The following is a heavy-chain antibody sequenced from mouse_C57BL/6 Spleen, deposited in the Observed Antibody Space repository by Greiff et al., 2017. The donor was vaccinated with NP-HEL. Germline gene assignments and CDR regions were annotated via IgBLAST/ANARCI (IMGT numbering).Heavy chain of an antibody. CDR1: GYTFTSYW. CDR3: ARRVDCDY. Sequence: QVHVKQPGAELVKPGASVKLSCKASGYTFTSYWMQWVKQRPGQGLEWIGEIDPSDSYTNYNQKFKGKATLTVDTSSSTAYMQLSSLTSEDSAVYYCARRVDCDYWGQGTTLTVSS. CDR2: IDPSDSYT. D-gene: IGHD1-1*02. J-gene: IGHJ2*01. V-gene: IGHV1-50*01.